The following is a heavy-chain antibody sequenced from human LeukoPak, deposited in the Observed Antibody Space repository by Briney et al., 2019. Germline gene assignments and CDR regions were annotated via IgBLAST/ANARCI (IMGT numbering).Heavy chain of an antibody. CDR3: ARGYARAVDI. D-gene: IGHD5-12*01. J-gene: IGHJ3*02. CDR2: IYSGGST. Sequence: GGSLRLSCAASGFTVSSNYMSWVRQAPGKGLEWVSLIYSGGSTYYADSVKGRFAISRDNSKNTLYLQMNSLRAEDTAVYYCARGYARAVDIWGQGTMVTVSS. V-gene: IGHV3-66*01. CDR1: GFTVSSNY.